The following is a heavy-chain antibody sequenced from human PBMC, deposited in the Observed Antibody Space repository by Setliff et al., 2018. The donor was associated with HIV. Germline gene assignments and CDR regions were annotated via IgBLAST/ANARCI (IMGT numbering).Heavy chain of an antibody. J-gene: IGHJ4*02. CDR1: GYSISSGYY. CDR2: IYHSGFT. D-gene: IGHD4-17*01. CDR3: AREIYGGNSRPFDY. Sequence: AATLSLTCAVSGYSISSGYYWGWIRQPPGKWLEWIGSIYHSGFTYYNPSLKSRFTISVDTSKNQLFLKLSSVTAADTAVYYCAREIYGGNSRPFDYWGQGTLVTVSS. V-gene: IGHV4-38-2*02.